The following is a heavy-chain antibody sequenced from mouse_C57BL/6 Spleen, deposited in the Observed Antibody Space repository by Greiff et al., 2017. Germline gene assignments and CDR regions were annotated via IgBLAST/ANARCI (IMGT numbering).Heavy chain of an antibody. J-gene: IGHJ4*01. Sequence: EVHLVESEGGLVQPGSSMKLSCTASGFTFSDYYMAWVRQVPEKGLEWVANINYDGSSTYYLDSLKSRFIISRDNAKNILYLQMSSLKSEDTATYYCARGDWGYAMDYWGQGTSVTVSS. CDR1: GFTFSDYY. V-gene: IGHV5-16*01. D-gene: IGHD4-1*01. CDR2: INYDGSST. CDR3: ARGDWGYAMDY.